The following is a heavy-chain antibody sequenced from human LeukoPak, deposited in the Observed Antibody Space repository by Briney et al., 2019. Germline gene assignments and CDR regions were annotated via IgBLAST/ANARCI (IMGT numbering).Heavy chain of an antibody. D-gene: IGHD2-15*01. CDR2: INHSGST. Sequence: SETLSLTCAVYGGCFSGYYWSWIRQPPGKGLEWIGEINHSGSTNYSPSLKSRVTISVDTSKNQFSLKLSSVTAADTALYYCARGRGYCSGGSCGAIDYWGQGALVTVSS. CDR1: GGCFSGYY. J-gene: IGHJ4*02. CDR3: ARGRGYCSGGSCGAIDY. V-gene: IGHV4-34*01.